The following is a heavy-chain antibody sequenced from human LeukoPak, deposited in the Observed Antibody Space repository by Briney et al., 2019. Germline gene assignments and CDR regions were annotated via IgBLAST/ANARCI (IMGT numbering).Heavy chain of an antibody. CDR1: GYTFTGYY. J-gene: IGHJ4*02. CDR3: ARISPASAGY. CDR2: INPNSGGT. Sequence: ASVKVSCMASGYTFTGYYMHWVRQAPGQGREWMGWINPNSGGTNYAQKFQGRVTMTRETSISTAYMELSRLRSDDTAVYYCARISPASAGYWGQGTLVTVSS. V-gene: IGHV1-2*02.